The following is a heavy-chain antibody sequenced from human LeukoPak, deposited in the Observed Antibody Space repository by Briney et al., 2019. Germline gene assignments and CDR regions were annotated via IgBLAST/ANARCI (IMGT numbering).Heavy chain of an antibody. V-gene: IGHV4-39*07. J-gene: IGHJ3*02. Sequence: SETLSLTCTVSGGSITSTNYYWGWIRQPPGKGLEWIGSFSYSGSTYYNPSLNSRVTIAVDTSKNQFSLKLSSVTAADTAVYYCATYCSGGSCYDLDAFDIWGQGTMVTVSS. CDR1: GGSITSTNYY. D-gene: IGHD2-15*01. CDR2: FSYSGST. CDR3: ATYCSGGSCYDLDAFDI.